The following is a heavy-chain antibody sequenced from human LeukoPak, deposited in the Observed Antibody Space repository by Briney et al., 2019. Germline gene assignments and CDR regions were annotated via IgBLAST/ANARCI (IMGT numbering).Heavy chain of an antibody. V-gene: IGHV4-39*01. J-gene: IGHJ4*02. CDR1: GGSITSTLYY. CDR3: ARATPWLLPGY. CDR2: IYYSGST. Sequence: PSETLSLTCTVSGGSITSTLYYWGWFRQSSGKGLEWIGSIYYSGSTYYNPSLKSRVTISVDTSKNQFSLRLTSVTAADTAVYFCARATPWLLPGYWGQGTLVTVSS. D-gene: IGHD3-22*01.